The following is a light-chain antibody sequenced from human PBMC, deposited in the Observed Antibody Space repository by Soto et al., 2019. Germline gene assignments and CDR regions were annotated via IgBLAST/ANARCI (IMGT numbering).Light chain of an antibody. CDR3: QQYNNWPWT. CDR2: GAS. V-gene: IGKV3-15*01. J-gene: IGKJ1*01. Sequence: IVVTLSPSTLAVSPGGRATLSCRASQSISDTLAWYQQKPGQAPRLLIHGASTRATGFPARFSGSGSGTDFTLTISSLQSEDFAVYYCQQYNNWPWTFGQGTKVDI. CDR1: QSISDT.